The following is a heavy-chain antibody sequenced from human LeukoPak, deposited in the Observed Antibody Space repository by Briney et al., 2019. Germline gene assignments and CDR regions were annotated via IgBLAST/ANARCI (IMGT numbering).Heavy chain of an antibody. CDR2: IKQDGSEK. V-gene: IGHV3-7*01. CDR1: GLTFSNYW. Sequence: PGGSLRLSCAVSGLTFSNYWMNWVRQAPGKGLEWVANIKQDGSEKYYVDSVKGRFTISRDNAQNSLYLQMNSLRADDTAVYYCEGFDFWGRGSLVTVSS. CDR3: EGFDF. J-gene: IGHJ4*02.